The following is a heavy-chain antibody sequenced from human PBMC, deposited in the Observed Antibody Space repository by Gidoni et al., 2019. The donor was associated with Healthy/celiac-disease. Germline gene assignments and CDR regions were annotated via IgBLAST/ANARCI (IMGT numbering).Heavy chain of an antibody. V-gene: IGHV3-11*01. J-gene: IGHJ4*02. Sequence: QVQLVESGGGWVKPGGSLRLTWAASGCTLRDYYMRWIRQAPGKGLEWVSYISSSCSTIYYADSVKGRFTISRDNAKNSLYLQIHSLRAEDPAVYYCATWNRRSGYSYGNYFDYWGQGTLVTVSS. D-gene: IGHD5-18*01. CDR3: ATWNRRSGYSYGNYFDY. CDR1: GCTLRDYY. CDR2: ISSSCSTI.